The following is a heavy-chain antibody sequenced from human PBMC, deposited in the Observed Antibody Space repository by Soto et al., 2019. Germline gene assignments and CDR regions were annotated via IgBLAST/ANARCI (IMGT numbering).Heavy chain of an antibody. CDR1: GFTFDDYG. V-gene: IGHV3-20*04. CDR3: ARALSGHYHYFDS. CDR2: INWNGGNS. Sequence: EVQLVQSGGSVVRPGGSLRLSCTASGFTFDDYGMAWVRQLPGKGLEWVSGINWNGGNSGYADSVKGRFTISRDNVKNTLYLHMNSLRAGDTAFYYCARALSGHYHYFDSWGQGNLVTVST. J-gene: IGHJ4*02. D-gene: IGHD3-3*01.